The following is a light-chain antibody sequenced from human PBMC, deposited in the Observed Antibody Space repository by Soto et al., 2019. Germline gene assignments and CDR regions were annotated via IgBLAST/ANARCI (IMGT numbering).Light chain of an antibody. CDR1: QSISRW. J-gene: IGKJ1*01. V-gene: IGKV1-5*01. CDR2: DAS. CDR3: HQYNNWLPWT. Sequence: IQMTQSPSTLSASVGDRVTISCRASQSISRWLAWYQQKPGKAPNLLIYDASSLQSGVPSRFSGIGSGTEFTLTISSLQSEDYAVYYCHQYNNWLPWTFGQGTKVDIK.